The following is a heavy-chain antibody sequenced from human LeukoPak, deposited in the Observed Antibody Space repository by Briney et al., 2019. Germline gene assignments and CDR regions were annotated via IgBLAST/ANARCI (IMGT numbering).Heavy chain of an antibody. D-gene: IGHD3-22*01. V-gene: IGHV3-23*01. CDR2: MSGSGGST. J-gene: IGHJ3*02. CDR1: GFTFSSHA. CDR3: AKDLRDSRGLGAFDI. Sequence: GGSLRLSCAASGFTFSSHAMAWVRQAPGKGLEWVSGMSGSGGSTYYTDSVKGRFTISRDNSKNTLYLQMHTLRAEDTALYYCAKDLRDSRGLGAFDIWGQGTLVTVSS.